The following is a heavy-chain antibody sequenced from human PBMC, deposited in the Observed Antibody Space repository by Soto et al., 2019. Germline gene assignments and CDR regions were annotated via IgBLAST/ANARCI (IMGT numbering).Heavy chain of an antibody. CDR2: MYYSGST. J-gene: IGHJ5*02. CDR3: AVVDSTGNWFDP. CDR1: GGSISSSDFY. Sequence: SETLSLTCTVSGGSISSSDFYWGWLRQTPGKGLEFIGSMYYSGSTYYNPSLKSRLTISVDTSKNQFTLKLISVTAADTAVYYCAVVDSTGNWFDPWGAGALVTV. D-gene: IGHD6-25*01. V-gene: IGHV4-39*01.